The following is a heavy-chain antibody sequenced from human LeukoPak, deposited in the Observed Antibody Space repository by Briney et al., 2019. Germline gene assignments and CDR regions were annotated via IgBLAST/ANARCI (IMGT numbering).Heavy chain of an antibody. CDR3: ARGGKDGYNPFDY. Sequence: SETLSLTCTVSGGSISSYYWSWIRQPPGKGLEWIGCIFIDGSSDYNPSLKSRVTVSVDTSKNQVSLKVTADTAADTAVYYCARGGKDGYNPFDYWGQGTLVTVSS. J-gene: IGHJ4*02. CDR2: IFIDGSS. V-gene: IGHV4-59*01. CDR1: GGSISSYY. D-gene: IGHD5-24*01.